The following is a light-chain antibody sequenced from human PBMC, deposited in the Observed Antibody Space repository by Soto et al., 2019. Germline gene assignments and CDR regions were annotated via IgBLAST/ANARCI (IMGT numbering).Light chain of an antibody. J-gene: IGLJ1*01. CDR1: SSDVGGYNY. V-gene: IGLV2-14*01. CDR3: SSYTSTTTLDV. CDR2: DVS. Sequence: QSALTQPASVSGSPGQSITISCTGTSSDVGGYNYVSWYQQHPGRAPKLMIYDVSNRPSGVSDRFSGSKSGNTASLTISGLQADDEADYYCSSYTSTTTLDVFGTGTK.